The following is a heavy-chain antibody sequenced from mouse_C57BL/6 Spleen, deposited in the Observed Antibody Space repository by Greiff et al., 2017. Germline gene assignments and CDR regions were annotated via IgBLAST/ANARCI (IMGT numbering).Heavy chain of an antibody. J-gene: IGHJ3*01. CDR3: ASGAGTSAY. Sequence: QVQLQQSGAELVRPGTSVKVSCKASGYAFTNYLIEWVKQRPGQGLEWIGVINPGSGGTNYNEKFKGKATLTADKSSSTAYMQLSSLTSEDSAVYFWASGAGTSAYWGQGTLVTVSA. CDR2: INPGSGGT. V-gene: IGHV1-54*01. CDR1: GYAFTNYL. D-gene: IGHD4-1*01.